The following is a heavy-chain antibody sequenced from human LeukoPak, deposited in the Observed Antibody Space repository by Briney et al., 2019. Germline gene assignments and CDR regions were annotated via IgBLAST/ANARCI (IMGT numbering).Heavy chain of an antibody. D-gene: IGHD6-19*01. CDR3: TRGIPGGIAVAGTRGY. Sequence: GGSLRLSCAASGFTFSNAWMSWVRQAPGKGLEWVGRIKSKTDGGTTDYAAPVKGRFTISRDDSKNTLYLQMNSLKTEDTAVYYCTRGIPGGIAVAGTRGYWGQGTLVTVSS. CDR2: IKSKTDGGTT. CDR1: GFTFSNAW. V-gene: IGHV3-15*01. J-gene: IGHJ4*02.